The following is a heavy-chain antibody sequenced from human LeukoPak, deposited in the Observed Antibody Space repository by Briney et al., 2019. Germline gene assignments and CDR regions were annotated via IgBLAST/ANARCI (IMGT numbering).Heavy chain of an antibody. J-gene: IGHJ4*02. Sequence: GGSLRLSCAASGFTFNTYGMHWVRQAPGKGLEWVSSVGDSGDMTYYADSVKGRFTISRDNGKNTLYLQMYGLRAEDTAVYYCAKGGTFFEYWGQGTLVTVST. V-gene: IGHV3-23*01. CDR1: GFTFNTYG. CDR2: VGDSGDMT. CDR3: AKGGTFFEY.